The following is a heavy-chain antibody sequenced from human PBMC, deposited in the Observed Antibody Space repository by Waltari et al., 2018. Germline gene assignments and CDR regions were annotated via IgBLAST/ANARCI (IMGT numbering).Heavy chain of an antibody. CDR2: FNPGGGLA. D-gene: IGHD6-19*01. V-gene: IGHV1-46*01. Sequence: QVQLVQSGAEVKKPGASVTVSCKASGYSFTRHYIHGVRQAPRQGLEWMGGFNPGGGLATDAHMFQGRVTMTRDTSTSTVSLDLRSLRSDDTAIYFCARGSFEVAGTPDYWGQGTLVTVSS. J-gene: IGHJ4*02. CDR1: GYSFTRHY. CDR3: ARGSFEVAGTPDY.